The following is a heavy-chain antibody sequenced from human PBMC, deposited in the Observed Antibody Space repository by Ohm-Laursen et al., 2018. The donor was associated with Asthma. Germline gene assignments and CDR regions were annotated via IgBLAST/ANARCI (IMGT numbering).Heavy chain of an antibody. J-gene: IGHJ4*02. CDR1: GFTFSSYS. D-gene: IGHD1-26*01. V-gene: IGHV3-21*01. Sequence: SLRLSCAASGFTFSSYSMNWVRQAPGKGLEWVSSISSSSSYIYYADSVKGRFTISRDNAKNSLYLQMNSLRAEDTAVYYCARDLPYSGSYQGSPGDYWGQGTLVTVSS. CDR2: ISSSSSYI. CDR3: ARDLPYSGSYQGSPGDY.